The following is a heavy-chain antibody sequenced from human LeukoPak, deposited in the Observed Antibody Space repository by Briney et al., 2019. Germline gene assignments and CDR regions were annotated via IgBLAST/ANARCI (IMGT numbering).Heavy chain of an antibody. CDR3: ARTDYYDSSGYYRGVGYYFDY. Sequence: PGGSLRLSCAASGFTVSSNYMSWVRQAPGKGLEWVSVIYCGGSTYYADSVKGRFTISRDESKNTLYLQMNSLRVEDTALYYCARTDYYDSSGYYRGVGYYFDYWGQGTLVTVSS. V-gene: IGHV3-53*01. CDR2: IYCGGST. D-gene: IGHD3-22*01. J-gene: IGHJ4*02. CDR1: GFTVSSNY.